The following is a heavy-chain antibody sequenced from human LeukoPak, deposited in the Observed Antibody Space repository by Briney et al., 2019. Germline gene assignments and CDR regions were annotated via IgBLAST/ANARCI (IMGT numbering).Heavy chain of an antibody. V-gene: IGHV3-66*02. CDR3: ASLGY. CDR1: GLIVTRDY. CDR2: IYSGGST. J-gene: IGHJ4*02. Sequence: GGSLRLSCVVSGLIVTRDYMSWVRQAPGKGLEWVSAIYSGGSTYYADSVKGRFTISRDNSKNTLYLQMNSQRAADTAVYYCASLGYWGQGTLVTVSS.